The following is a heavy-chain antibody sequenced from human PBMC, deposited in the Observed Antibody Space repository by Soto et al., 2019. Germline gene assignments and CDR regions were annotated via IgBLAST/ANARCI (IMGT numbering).Heavy chain of an antibody. CDR3: ARIMITFGGVIVFDY. D-gene: IGHD3-16*02. CDR1: GGSISSYY. J-gene: IGHJ4*02. CDR2: IYYSGST. V-gene: IGHV4-59*01. Sequence: SETLSLTCTVSGGSISSYYWSWIRQPPGKGLEWIGYIYYSGSTNYNPSLKSRVTISVDTSKNQFSLKLSSVTAADTAVYYCARIMITFGGVIVFDYWGQGTLVTVSS.